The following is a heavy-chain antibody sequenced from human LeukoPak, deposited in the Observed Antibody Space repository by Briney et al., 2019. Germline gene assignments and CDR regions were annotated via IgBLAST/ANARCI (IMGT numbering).Heavy chain of an antibody. CDR2: IYYSGST. Sequence: KPSETLSPTCTVSGGSISSGDYYWSWIRQPPGKGLEWIGYIYYSGSTYYNPSLKSRVTISVDTSKNQFSLKLSSVTAADTAVYYCARGRDYLTDEGAFDIWGQGTMVTVSS. CDR3: ARGRDYLTDEGAFDI. V-gene: IGHV4-30-4*01. J-gene: IGHJ3*02. D-gene: IGHD4-17*01. CDR1: GGSISSGDYY.